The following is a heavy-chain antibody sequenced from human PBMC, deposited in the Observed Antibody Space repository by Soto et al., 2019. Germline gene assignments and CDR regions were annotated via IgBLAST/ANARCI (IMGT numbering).Heavy chain of an antibody. D-gene: IGHD3-9*01. CDR1: GGTFSSYA. Sequence: QVQLVQSGAEVKKPGSSVKVSCKASGGTFSSYAISWVRQAPGQGLEWMGGIIPIFGTANYAQKFQGRVTITADESTSTAYXXLXSLXSXDTAVYXXXXXXMXARDYDILTGXXRYYYGMDVWGQGTTVTVSS. CDR3: XXXXMXARDYDILTGXXRYYYGMDV. CDR2: IIPIFGTA. J-gene: IGHJ6*02. V-gene: IGHV1-69*12.